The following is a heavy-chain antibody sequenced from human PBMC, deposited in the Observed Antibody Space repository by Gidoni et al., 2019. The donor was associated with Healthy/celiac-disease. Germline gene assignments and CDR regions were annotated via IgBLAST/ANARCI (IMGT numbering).Heavy chain of an antibody. D-gene: IGHD3-10*01. V-gene: IGHV4-61*01. CDR3: ARGGVIMHY. J-gene: IGHJ4*02. CDR2: LYYSGST. Sequence: QVQLQESGPGLVKPSEPLSLTCTVSGGSVSSGSYYWSWIRQPPGKGLEWIGYLYYSGSTNYNPSLKSRGTISVDTSKNQFSLKLSSVTAADTAVYYCARGGVIMHYWGQGTLVTVSS. CDR1: GGSVSSGSYY.